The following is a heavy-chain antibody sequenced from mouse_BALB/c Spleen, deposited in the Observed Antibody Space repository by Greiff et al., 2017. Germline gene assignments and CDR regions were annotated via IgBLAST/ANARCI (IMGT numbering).Heavy chain of an antibody. J-gene: IGHJ3*01. D-gene: IGHD2-4*01. V-gene: IGHV5-9-3*01. Sequence: EVKLVESWGGLVKPGGSLKLSCAASGFTFSSYAMSWVRQTPEKRLEWVATISSGGSYTYYPDSVKGRFTISRDNAKYTLYLQMSSLRSEDTAMYYCATYDYDEAYWGQGTLVTVSA. CDR3: ATYDYDEAY. CDR1: GFTFSSYA. CDR2: ISSGGSYT.